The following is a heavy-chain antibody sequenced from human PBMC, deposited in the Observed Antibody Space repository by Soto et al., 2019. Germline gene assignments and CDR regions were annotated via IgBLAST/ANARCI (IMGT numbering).Heavy chain of an antibody. D-gene: IGHD6-13*01. Sequence: GGSPRLSCAASGFTFSSYSMNWVRQAPGKGLEWVSYISSSSSTIYYADSVKGRFTISRDNAKNSLYLQMNSLRDEDTAVYYCARPAAGRYYYYGLDVWGQGTTVIVSS. CDR2: ISSSSSTI. V-gene: IGHV3-48*02. CDR1: GFTFSSYS. J-gene: IGHJ6*02. CDR3: ARPAAGRYYYYGLDV.